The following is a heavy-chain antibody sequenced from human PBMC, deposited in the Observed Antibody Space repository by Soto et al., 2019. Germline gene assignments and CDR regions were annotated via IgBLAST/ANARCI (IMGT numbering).Heavy chain of an antibody. J-gene: IGHJ5*02. Sequence: SVKVSCKASGGTFSSYAISWVRQAPGQGLEWMGGIIPIFGTANYAQKFQGRVTITADESTSTAYMELSSLRSEDTAVYYCARRHCSGGSCYWFDPWGQGTLVTVSS. CDR3: ARRHCSGGSCYWFDP. D-gene: IGHD2-15*01. CDR2: IIPIFGTA. CDR1: GGTFSSYA. V-gene: IGHV1-69*13.